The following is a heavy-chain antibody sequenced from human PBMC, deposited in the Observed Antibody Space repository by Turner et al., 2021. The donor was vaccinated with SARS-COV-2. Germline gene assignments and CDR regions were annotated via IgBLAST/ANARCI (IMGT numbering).Heavy chain of an antibody. Sequence: QLLLQESGPCPLKASETLSLTCTVPGGSISSSSYFWGWIRHSPGESLDWMGSSRWRDTTYYKASHNGRVTISLDTSTNEFTMNLRSLTVADTAVYYCARRPGSYSGFDYWGQGLPVTVSS. D-gene: IGHD1-26*01. V-gene: IGHV4-39*01. J-gene: IGHJ4*02. CDR1: GGSISSSSYF. CDR2: SRWRDTT. CDR3: ARRPGSYSGFDY.